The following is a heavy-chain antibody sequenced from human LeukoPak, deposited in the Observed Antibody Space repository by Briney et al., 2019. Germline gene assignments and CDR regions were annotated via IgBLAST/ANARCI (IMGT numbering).Heavy chain of an antibody. CDR3: ARPPPLLRYSDWLFGFWYFDL. Sequence: GGSLRLSCAASGFTFSSYAMSWVRQAPGKGLEWVSAVSGSGGSTYYADSVKGRFTISRDNSENTLYLQMNSLGAEDTAVYYCARPPPLLRYSDWLFGFWYFDLWGRGTLVTVSS. D-gene: IGHD3-9*01. CDR2: VSGSGGST. J-gene: IGHJ2*01. V-gene: IGHV3-23*01. CDR1: GFTFSSYA.